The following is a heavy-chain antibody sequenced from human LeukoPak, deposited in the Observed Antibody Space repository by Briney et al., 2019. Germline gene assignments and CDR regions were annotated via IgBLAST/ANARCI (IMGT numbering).Heavy chain of an antibody. CDR1: GFTFADYS. Sequence: GGSLRLSCSASGFTFADYSMHWVRQAPGKGLEWVSVINRNGGAIKYADSVKGRFIISRDNSKNSLYLQMNSLRVEDTAVYYCARQTTLATDFWGQGTLVTVSS. J-gene: IGHJ4*02. CDR3: ARQTTLATDF. V-gene: IGHV3-43*01. CDR2: INRNGGAI. D-gene: IGHD1-7*01.